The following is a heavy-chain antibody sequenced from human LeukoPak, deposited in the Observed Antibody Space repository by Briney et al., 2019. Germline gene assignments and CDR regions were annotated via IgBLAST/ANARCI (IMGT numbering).Heavy chain of an antibody. Sequence: SETLSLTCTVSGGSISNSYWSWIRLSPGKGLEWIGYISYNGSPDYSPSLKSRVTISSDTSKNQFFLIMRSVTAADTAVYYCARDHWLLSSKTWYYYGLGVWGQGTTVTVSS. J-gene: IGHJ6*02. CDR1: GGSISNSY. V-gene: IGHV4-59*01. CDR3: ARDHWLLSSKTWYYYGLGV. CDR2: ISYNGSP. D-gene: IGHD3-9*01.